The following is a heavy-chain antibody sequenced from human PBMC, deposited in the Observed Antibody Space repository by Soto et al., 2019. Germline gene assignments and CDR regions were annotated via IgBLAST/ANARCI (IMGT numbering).Heavy chain of an antibody. Sequence: SETLSLTCTVSGDSISSDSTSSSNYYWGWIRQPPGKGLEWIGSIYYSGNTYYNPSLKTRVTISVDTSKNQFSLKLSSVTAADTAIYYCARQGNWGTARLFYGLDVWGQGTTVTAP. D-gene: IGHD6-6*01. V-gene: IGHV4-39*01. CDR2: IYYSGNT. CDR3: ARQGNWGTARLFYGLDV. J-gene: IGHJ6*02. CDR1: GDSISSDSTSSSNYY.